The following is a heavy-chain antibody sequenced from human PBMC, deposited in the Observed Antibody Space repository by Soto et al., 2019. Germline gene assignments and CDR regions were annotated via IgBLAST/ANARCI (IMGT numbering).Heavy chain of an antibody. Sequence: PGGFLRLSCTASGFTFSSHAMSWVRQAPGKGLEWVSGISGSAYSTYYAHSVEGRFTISRDNSKSTLYLQINSLRADDTAVYYCAKDPHSWGQGTQVTVSS. V-gene: IGHV3-23*01. CDR3: AKDPHS. CDR2: ISGSAYST. CDR1: GFTFSSHA. J-gene: IGHJ4*02.